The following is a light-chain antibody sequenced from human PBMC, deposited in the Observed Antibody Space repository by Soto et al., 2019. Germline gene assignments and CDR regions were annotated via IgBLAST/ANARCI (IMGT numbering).Light chain of an antibody. Sequence: QSVLTQPPSASGTPGRRVTISCSGSSSNVGSNYVYWYQQLPGTAPKLLIYRNNQRPSGVPDRFSGPKSGTSASLAISGLRSEDEADYYCAAWDDTAAWDDSLRGWVFGGGTKLTVL. CDR3: AAWDDTAAWDDSLRGWV. CDR1: SSNVGSNY. J-gene: IGLJ3*02. CDR2: RNN. V-gene: IGLV1-47*01.